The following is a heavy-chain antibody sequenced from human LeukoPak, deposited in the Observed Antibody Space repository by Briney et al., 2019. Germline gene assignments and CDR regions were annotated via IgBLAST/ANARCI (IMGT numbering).Heavy chain of an antibody. D-gene: IGHD4-23*01. CDR3: ARDSRGVTTVVPFDY. Sequence: ASVKVSCKASGGTFSSYTISWVRQAPGQGLEWMGRIIPILGIANYAQKFQGRVTITADKSTSTAYMELSSLRSEDTAAYYCARDSRGVTTVVPFDYWGQGTLVTVSS. J-gene: IGHJ4*02. V-gene: IGHV1-69*02. CDR1: GGTFSSYT. CDR2: IIPILGIA.